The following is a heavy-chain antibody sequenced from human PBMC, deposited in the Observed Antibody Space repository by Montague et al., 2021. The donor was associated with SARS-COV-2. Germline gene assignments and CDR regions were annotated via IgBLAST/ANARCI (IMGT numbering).Heavy chain of an antibody. V-gene: IGHV3-23*01. CDR3: AKAGGVTMVRGVIIPFNWFDP. J-gene: IGHJ5*02. Sequence: SLRLSCAASEFTFDNYAMSWVRQAPGKGLEWVSAISGSGGSTYYAGSVKGRFTISRDNSKNTLYLQMNSLRAEDTAVYYCAKAGGVTMVRGVIIPFNWFDPWGQGIMVTVSS. D-gene: IGHD3-10*01. CDR2: ISGSGGST. CDR1: EFTFDNYA.